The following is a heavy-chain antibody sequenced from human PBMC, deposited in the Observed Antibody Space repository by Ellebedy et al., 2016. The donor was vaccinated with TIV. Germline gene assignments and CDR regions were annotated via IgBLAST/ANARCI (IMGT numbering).Heavy chain of an antibody. D-gene: IGHD3-16*01. CDR3: AAQSRDYVWDGDH. CDR2: IYYGGPT. Sequence: GSLRLSCTVSGGSISSSTYYWGWIRQPPGRSLEWIVSIYYGGPTYYNPSLRSRLSISLDTSKKQFSLKMNSLTAADTAVYFSAAQSRDYVWDGDHWGQGTLVTVSS. V-gene: IGHV4-39*07. J-gene: IGHJ4*02. CDR1: GGSISSSTYY.